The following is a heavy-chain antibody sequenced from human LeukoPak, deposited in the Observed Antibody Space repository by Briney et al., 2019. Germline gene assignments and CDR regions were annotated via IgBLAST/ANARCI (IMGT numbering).Heavy chain of an antibody. J-gene: IGHJ5*02. V-gene: IGHV3-23*01. CDR2: ICGSGGST. D-gene: IGHD6-19*01. CDR3: AKDLAYKQWLAVDA. Sequence: GGSLRLSCAASGFTFSSYAMSWVRQAPGKGLEWVSAICGSGGSTYYADSVKGRFTISRDNSKNTLYLQMNSLRAEDTAVYYCAKDLAYKQWLAVDAWGQGTLVTVSS. CDR1: GFTFSSYA.